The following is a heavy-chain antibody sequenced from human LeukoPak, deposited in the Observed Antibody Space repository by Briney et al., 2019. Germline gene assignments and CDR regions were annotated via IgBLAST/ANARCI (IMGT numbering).Heavy chain of an antibody. D-gene: IGHD2-15*01. CDR2: IYYTGST. CDR1: GGSITGFY. Sequence: SETLSLTCTVSGGSITGFYWSWIRQPPGKGLEWIGYIYYTGSTNYKPSLKSRLTISLDTSKNQFSLNLSSVTAADTAVYYCARGRYCSGGSCYKDYWGQGTLVTVFS. V-gene: IGHV4-59*01. CDR3: ARGRYCSGGSCYKDY. J-gene: IGHJ4*02.